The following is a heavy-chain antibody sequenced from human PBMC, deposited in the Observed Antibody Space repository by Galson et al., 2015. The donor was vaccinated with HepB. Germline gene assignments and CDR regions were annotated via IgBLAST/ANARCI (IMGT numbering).Heavy chain of an antibody. D-gene: IGHD3-10*01. J-gene: IGHJ4*02. Sequence: SLRLSCAASGFTFRSYAMHWVRQAPGKGLEYVSAISSNGGSTYYADSVKGRFTISRDNSKNTVYLQMNSLRPEDTAMYYCARRAGASGGFSFDYWGQGSLVTVSS. V-gene: IGHV3-64*04. CDR2: ISSNGGST. CDR3: ARRAGASGGFSFDY. CDR1: GFTFRSYA.